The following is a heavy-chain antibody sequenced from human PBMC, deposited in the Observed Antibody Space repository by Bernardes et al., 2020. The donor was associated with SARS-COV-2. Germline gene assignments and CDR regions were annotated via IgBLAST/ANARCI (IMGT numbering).Heavy chain of an antibody. Sequence: GGSLRLSCAASGFNFSSYAMNWVRQAPGTGLQWVSSITASTTYIQYTDSVEGRFTVSRDNAKNSLYLEMTSLRAEDTAIYYCARILRDNGFGSGYYDLWGRGTLVTVPS. D-gene: IGHD4-17*01. J-gene: IGHJ2*01. CDR2: ITASTTYI. CDR1: GFNFSSYA. CDR3: ARILRDNGFGSGYYDL. V-gene: IGHV3-21*01.